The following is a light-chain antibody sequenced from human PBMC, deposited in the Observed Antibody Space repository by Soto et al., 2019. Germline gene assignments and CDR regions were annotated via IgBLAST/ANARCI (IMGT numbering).Light chain of an antibody. J-gene: IGKJ1*01. V-gene: IGKV1-5*01. CDR2: DAS. CDR1: QSISSW. CDR3: QQYNSYSWT. Sequence: DIQITQSPSTLSASVGDRVTITCRASQSISSWLAWYQQKPGKAPNLLIYDASSLKSGVPSRFSGSGSGTEFTLTISSLQPDDFATYYCQQYNSYSWTFGQVTKV.